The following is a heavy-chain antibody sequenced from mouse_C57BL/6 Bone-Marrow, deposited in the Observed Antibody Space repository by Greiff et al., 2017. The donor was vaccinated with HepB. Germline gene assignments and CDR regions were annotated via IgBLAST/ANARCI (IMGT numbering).Heavy chain of an antibody. J-gene: IGHJ4*01. D-gene: IGHD2-1*01. CDR2: IRDGGSYT. CDR1: GFTFSSYA. CDR3: ARGGNGNYAMDY. Sequence: EVKLVESGGGLVEPGGSLKLSCAASGFTFSSYALSWVRQTPERRLEWVATIRDGGSYTYYPDNVKGRFTISRDNAKNNLYLQMSHLKSEDTAMYYCARGGNGNYAMDYWGQGTSVTVSS. V-gene: IGHV5-4*03.